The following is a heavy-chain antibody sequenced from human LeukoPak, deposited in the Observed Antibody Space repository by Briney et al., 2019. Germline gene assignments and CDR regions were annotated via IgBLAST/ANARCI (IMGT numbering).Heavy chain of an antibody. CDR3: ARDYKYAFDN. V-gene: IGHV3-11*06. CDR2: IGIDSGNT. J-gene: IGHJ4*02. CDR1: GFSFSNYA. D-gene: IGHD5-24*01. Sequence: GGSLRLSCAASGFSFSNYAMSWVRQAPGKGLEWISYIGIDSGNTNYADSVKGRFTISGDKAKNSLYLQMNSLRVEDTAVYYCARDYKYAFDNWGQGTLVTVSS.